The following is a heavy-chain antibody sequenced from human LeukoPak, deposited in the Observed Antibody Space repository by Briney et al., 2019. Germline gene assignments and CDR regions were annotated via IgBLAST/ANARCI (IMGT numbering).Heavy chain of an antibody. CDR2: IYTSGST. V-gene: IGHV4-4*07. J-gene: IGHJ4*02. Sequence: SETLSHTCTVSGGSISSYSWNWIRQPAGKGLEWIGRIYTSGSTNYNPSLKSRVTMSVDTSKNQFSLKLSSVTAADTAIYYCARASSGSYYYFDYWGQGTLVTVSS. CDR3: ARASSGSYYYFDY. CDR1: GGSISSYS. D-gene: IGHD3-22*01.